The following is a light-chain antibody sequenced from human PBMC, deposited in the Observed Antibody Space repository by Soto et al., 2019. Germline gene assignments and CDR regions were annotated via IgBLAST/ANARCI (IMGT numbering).Light chain of an antibody. CDR2: RTS. V-gene: IGKV3-15*01. J-gene: IGKJ4*01. CDR3: QQYNNWPRGT. CDR1: QSINSN. Sequence: ETVMTQSPATLSVSPGERATLSCRASQSINSNLAWYQQKPGQAPRLIMFRTSTRATGVPARFSGSGSETDFNLTISSLQSADFAVYYCQQYNNWPRGTFGGGTKVEIK.